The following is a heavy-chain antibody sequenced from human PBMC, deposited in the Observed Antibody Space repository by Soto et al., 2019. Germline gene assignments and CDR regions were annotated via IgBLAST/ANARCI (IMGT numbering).Heavy chain of an antibody. CDR2: ISYDGSDK. CDR1: GFVFSSFG. J-gene: IGHJ6*02. Sequence: PGGSLRLSCAGSGFVFSSFGMHWVRQAPGKGLEWVAVISYDGSDKYYADSVKGRFTISRDSSKNTLYLQINSLRAEDTAVYYCARDRSDGSSSPPSIYYYGMDVWGQGTTVTVSS. CDR3: ARDRSDGSSSPPSIYYYGMDV. D-gene: IGHD6-6*01. V-gene: IGHV3-30*03.